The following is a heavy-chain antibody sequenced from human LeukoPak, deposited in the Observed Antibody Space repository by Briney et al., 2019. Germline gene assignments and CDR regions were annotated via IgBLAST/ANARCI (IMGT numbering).Heavy chain of an antibody. CDR2: VDPEDGET. V-gene: IGHV1-69-2*01. CDR1: GYTFTDYY. J-gene: IGHJ5*02. CDR3: ATNPRYCSSTSCYFP. D-gene: IGHD2-2*01. Sequence: ASVKDSCKVSGYTFTDYYMHWVQQAPGKGLEWMGLVDPEDGETIYAEKFQGRVTITADTSTDTAYMELSSLRSEDTAVYYCATNPRYCSSTSCYFPWGQGTLVTVSS.